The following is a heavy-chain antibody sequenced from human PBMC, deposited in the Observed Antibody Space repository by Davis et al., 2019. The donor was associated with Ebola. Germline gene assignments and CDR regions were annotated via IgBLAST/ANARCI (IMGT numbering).Heavy chain of an antibody. CDR3: ARLYSSSSGSDY. Sequence: ASVKVSCKASGYTFTYMHWVRQAPGQGLKWMGWINPNSGGTNYAQKFQGRVTMTRDTSISTAFMELSRLRSDDTAVYYCARLYSSSSGSDYWGQGTLVTVSS. CDR2: INPNSGGT. J-gene: IGHJ4*02. D-gene: IGHD6-6*01. CDR1: GYTFTY. V-gene: IGHV1-2*02.